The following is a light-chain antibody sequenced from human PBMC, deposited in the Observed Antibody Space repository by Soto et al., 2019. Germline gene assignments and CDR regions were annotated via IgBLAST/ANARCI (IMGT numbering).Light chain of an antibody. CDR2: DVS. CDR1: SSDVGGYNY. J-gene: IGLJ1*01. Sequence: QSALTPPASVSGSPGQSITISCTGTSSDVGGYNYASWYQQHPGKAPKLMIYDVSNRPSGVSNRFSGSKSGNTASLTISGLQAEDEADYYCSSYTSSSTLRVFGIGTKLTVL. V-gene: IGLV2-14*01. CDR3: SSYTSSSTLRV.